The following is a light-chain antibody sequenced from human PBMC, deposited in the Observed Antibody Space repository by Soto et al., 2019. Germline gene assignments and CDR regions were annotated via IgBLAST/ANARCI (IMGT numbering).Light chain of an antibody. Sequence: QSALTQPAAVSGSPGQSITISCTGTSSDVGSYNYVSWYQQHPGKAPKLMIFDVSNRPSGVSNRFSGSKSGNTASLTISGLQAEDEDDYYCSSYTSSSTDVFGTGTKLTVL. CDR3: SSYTSSSTDV. J-gene: IGLJ1*01. V-gene: IGLV2-14*01. CDR2: DVS. CDR1: SSDVGSYNY.